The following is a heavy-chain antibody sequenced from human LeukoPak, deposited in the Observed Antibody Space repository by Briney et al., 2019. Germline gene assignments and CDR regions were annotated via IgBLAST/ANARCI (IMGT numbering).Heavy chain of an antibody. V-gene: IGHV4-4*07. D-gene: IGHD4-11*01. CDR3: ARTTVTTLYFDL. J-gene: IGHJ2*01. CDR1: GGSISSYY. Sequence: SETLSLTCTVSGGSISSYYWSWIRQPAGKGLEWIGRIYTSGSTNYNPSLKSRVTMSVDTSKNQFSLKLSSVTAADTAVYYSARTTVTTLYFDLWGRGTLVTVSS. CDR2: IYTSGST.